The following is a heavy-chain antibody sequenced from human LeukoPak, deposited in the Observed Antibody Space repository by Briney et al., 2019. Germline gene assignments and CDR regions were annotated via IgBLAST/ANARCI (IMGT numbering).Heavy chain of an antibody. J-gene: IGHJ4*02. Sequence: GGSLRLSCAASGFTVSSNYMSWVCQAPGKGLEWVSLIYSGGSTYYADSMKGRFTISRDNSKNTLYLQMNSLRAEDTAVYYCARDTLYSSGWDFDYWGQGTLVTVSS. CDR2: IYSGGST. CDR1: GFTVSSNY. CDR3: ARDTLYSSGWDFDY. D-gene: IGHD6-19*01. V-gene: IGHV3-66*01.